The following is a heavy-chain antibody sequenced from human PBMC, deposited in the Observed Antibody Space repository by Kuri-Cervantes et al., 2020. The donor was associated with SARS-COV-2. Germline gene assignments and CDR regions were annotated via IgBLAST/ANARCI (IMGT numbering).Heavy chain of an antibody. CDR3: ARTWGHYDLWSDYLYYFDY. CDR2: ISSSGTYT. D-gene: IGHD3-3*01. J-gene: IGHJ4*02. V-gene: IGHV3-11*03. Sequence: GGSLRLSCAASGFTFSDYYMSWIRQAPGKGLEWLSYISSSGTYTNYADSVKGRFTISRDNAKNSLYLQMNSLRAEDTAVYYCARTWGHYDLWSDYLYYFDYWGQGTLVTVSS. CDR1: GFTFSDYY.